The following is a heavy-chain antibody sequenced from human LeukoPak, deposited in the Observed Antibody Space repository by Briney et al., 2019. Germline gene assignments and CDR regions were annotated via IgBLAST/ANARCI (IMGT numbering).Heavy chain of an antibody. CDR2: ISSSSSHI. V-gene: IGHV3-21*01. J-gene: IGHJ4*02. D-gene: IGHD5-12*01. CDR1: GFTFSSYS. Sequence: GGSLRLSCAASGFTFSSYSMNWVRQAPGKGLEWVSFISSSSSHIYYADSVKGRFTISRENAKNSLYLQMNSLRAEDTAVYYCARDWGGIVATAPDYWGQGTLVTVSS. CDR3: ARDWGGIVATAPDY.